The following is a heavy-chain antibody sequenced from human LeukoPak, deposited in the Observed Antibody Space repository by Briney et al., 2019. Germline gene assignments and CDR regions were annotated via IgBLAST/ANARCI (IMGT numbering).Heavy chain of an antibody. CDR1: GGTFSSYA. CDR3: ARLVYCSGGSCYSPGAFDI. CDR2: IIPILGIA. D-gene: IGHD2-15*01. V-gene: IGHV1-69*04. Sequence: SVKVSCKASGGTFSSYAISWVRQAPGQGLEWIGRIIPILGIANYAQKFQGRVTITADKSTSTAYMELSSLRSEDTAVYYCARLVYCSGGSCYSPGAFDIWGQGTMVTVSS. J-gene: IGHJ3*02.